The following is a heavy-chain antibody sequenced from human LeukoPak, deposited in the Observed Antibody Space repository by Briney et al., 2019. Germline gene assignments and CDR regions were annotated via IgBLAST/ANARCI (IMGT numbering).Heavy chain of an antibody. V-gene: IGHV1-2*02. CDR2: INPNSGGT. CDR1: GYTFTGYY. J-gene: IGHJ4*02. D-gene: IGHD2-2*01. CDR3: ARGPRGWYCSSTSCYEDYYFDY. Sequence: GASVKVSCKASGYTFTGYYMHWVRQAPGQGLEWMGWINPNSGGTNYAQKFQGRVTMTRDTSISTAYMELSRLRSDDTAVYYCARGPRGWYCSSTSCYEDYYFDYWGQGTLVTVSS.